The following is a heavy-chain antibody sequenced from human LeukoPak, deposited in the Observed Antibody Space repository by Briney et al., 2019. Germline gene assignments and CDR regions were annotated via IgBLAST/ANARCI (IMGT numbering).Heavy chain of an antibody. CDR3: TAMDSYYYGMDV. J-gene: IGHJ6*02. D-gene: IGHD5-18*01. Sequence: SETLSLTCAVYGGSFSGYYWSWIRQPPGKGLEWIGEINHSGSTNYNPSLKSRVTISVDTSKNQFSLKLSSVTAADTAVYYCTAMDSYYYGMDVWGQGATVTVSS. CDR1: GGSFSGYY. CDR2: INHSGST. V-gene: IGHV4-34*01.